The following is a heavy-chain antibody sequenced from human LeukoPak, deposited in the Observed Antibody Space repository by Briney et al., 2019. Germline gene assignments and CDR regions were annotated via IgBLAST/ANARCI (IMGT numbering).Heavy chain of an antibody. CDR3: ARQSEFLEWLYYFDS. CDR2: IIPIFGTA. V-gene: IGHV1-69*06. CDR1: GGTFSSYA. Sequence: SVKVSCKASGGTFSSYAISWVRQAPGQGLEWMGGIIPIFGTANYAQKFQGRVTITADKSTSTAYMELSSLRSEDTAVYYCARQSEFLEWLYYFDSWGQGTLVTVSS. D-gene: IGHD3-3*01. J-gene: IGHJ4*02.